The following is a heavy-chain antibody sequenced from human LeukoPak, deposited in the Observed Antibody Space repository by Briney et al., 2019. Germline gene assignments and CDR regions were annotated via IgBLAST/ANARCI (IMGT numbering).Heavy chain of an antibody. J-gene: IGHJ3*02. Sequence: SETLSLTCTVSGYSISSVYSWGWIRQPPGKGLEWIGSIYHSGSTYYNPALKSRVTISVDTSNNQFSLQLSSVTAADTAVYYCGYGTSYEAFDIWGQGTMVTVSS. D-gene: IGHD2-2*01. V-gene: IGHV4-38-2*02. CDR2: IYHSGST. CDR1: GYSISSVYS. CDR3: GYGTSYEAFDI.